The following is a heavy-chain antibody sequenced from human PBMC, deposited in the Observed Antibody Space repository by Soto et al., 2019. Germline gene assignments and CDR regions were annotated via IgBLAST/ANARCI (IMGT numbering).Heavy chain of an antibody. V-gene: IGHV3-30-3*01. Sequence: WGSLRLSCAASGFTFSSYAMHWVRQAPGKGLEWVAVISYDGSNKYYADSVKGRFTISRDNYKNTLYLQMNSLRAEDTAVYYCARDQGLRMTGGMDVCGHGTKVTVSS. CDR3: ARDQGLRMTGGMDV. CDR2: ISYDGSNK. J-gene: IGHJ6*02. CDR1: GFTFSSYA. D-gene: IGHD4-17*01.